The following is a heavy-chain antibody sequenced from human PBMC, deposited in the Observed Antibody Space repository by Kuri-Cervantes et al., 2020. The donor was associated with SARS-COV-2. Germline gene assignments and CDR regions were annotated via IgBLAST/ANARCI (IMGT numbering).Heavy chain of an antibody. D-gene: IGHD4-17*01. V-gene: IGHV5-51*01. CDR1: GYTFPPYW. Sequence: GESLRLSCKGSGYTFPPYWISGVGQLPGKGLEWMGVIYPGDSDTRYSPSFQGQVTLSSVRYISTAYLQWSSLKASDTAIYYCARRAYGEQVDYYYMDVWGKGTTVTVSS. J-gene: IGHJ6*03. CDR2: IYPGDSDT. CDR3: ARRAYGEQVDYYYMDV.